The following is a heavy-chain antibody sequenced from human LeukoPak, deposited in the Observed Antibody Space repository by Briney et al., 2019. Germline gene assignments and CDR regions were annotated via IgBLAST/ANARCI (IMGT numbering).Heavy chain of an antibody. J-gene: IGHJ3*02. CDR3: ARGSFGAGVGATMDDACDI. Sequence: PGGSLRLSCAASGFTFSSYIIHWVRQAPGKGLEWVAVISYDGTDNYYADSVKGRFTISRDNSKNTLYVQMNSLRAEDTAVYYCARGSFGAGVGATMDDACDIWGQGTMVTVSS. V-gene: IGHV3-30*04. CDR1: GFTFSSYI. CDR2: ISYDGTDN. D-gene: IGHD1-26*01.